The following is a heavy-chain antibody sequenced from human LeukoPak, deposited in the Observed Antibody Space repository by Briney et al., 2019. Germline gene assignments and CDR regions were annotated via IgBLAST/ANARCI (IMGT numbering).Heavy chain of an antibody. V-gene: IGHV3-30*02. J-gene: IGHJ4*02. CDR1: GLTSSNFP. D-gene: IGHD3-22*01. CDR3: ATQSITLVVVISPFDY. Sequence: GGSLRLSCAASGLTSSNFPMHWVRQAPGKGLEWVDADSVRGRFTISRDNPKSTVYLQMNSLKPDDTAVYYCATQSITLVVVISPFDYWGQGTLVTVSS.